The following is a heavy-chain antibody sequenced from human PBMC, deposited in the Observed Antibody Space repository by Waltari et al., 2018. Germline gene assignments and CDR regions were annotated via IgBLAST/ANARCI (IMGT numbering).Heavy chain of an antibody. Sequence: HVQLQESGPGLVKPSETLSLTCPVSGDFFSDDHWTWIRQAPGKGLEWIAYLRNTGGTKCTPALESRVTVSAVTSKKQFSLRLTSVTAADTAVYYCARLPTKYYDSLGWGFFDQWGQGILVTVSS. V-gene: IGHV4-59*08. D-gene: IGHD3-22*01. CDR2: LRNTGGT. J-gene: IGHJ4*02. CDR3: ARLPTKYYDSLGWGFFDQ. CDR1: GDFFSDDH.